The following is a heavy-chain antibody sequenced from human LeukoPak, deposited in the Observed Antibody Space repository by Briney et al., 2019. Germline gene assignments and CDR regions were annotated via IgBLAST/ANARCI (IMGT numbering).Heavy chain of an antibody. J-gene: IGHJ1*01. Sequence: PSQTLSLTCTVSGGSITSGSYYWSWIWQPAGKGLEWIGRIYTSGITNYNPSLKSRVTISVDTSKNQFSLKLSSVTAADTAVYYCARDAGYYYDSSGYSITAEYFQHWGQGTLVTVSS. D-gene: IGHD3-22*01. CDR3: ARDAGYYYDSSGYSITAEYFQH. CDR2: IYTSGIT. V-gene: IGHV4-61*02. CDR1: GGSITSGSYY.